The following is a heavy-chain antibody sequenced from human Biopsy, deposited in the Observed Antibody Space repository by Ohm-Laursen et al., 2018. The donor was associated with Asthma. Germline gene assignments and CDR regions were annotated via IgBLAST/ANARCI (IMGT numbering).Heavy chain of an antibody. D-gene: IGHD5-18*01. J-gene: IGHJ4*02. CDR3: ARNLPGYYYGPFED. Sequence: PSLSLSLTCTVSGASINTSQRYWSSLRLLPGKGLGWIGCIHYSGETFFDPSLKNPPFMSLDPSKNQFSLKMTSVTVADTAVYFCARNLPGYYYGPFEDWGQGTLVTVSS. CDR1: GASINTSQRY. V-gene: IGHV4-31*01. CDR2: IHYSGET.